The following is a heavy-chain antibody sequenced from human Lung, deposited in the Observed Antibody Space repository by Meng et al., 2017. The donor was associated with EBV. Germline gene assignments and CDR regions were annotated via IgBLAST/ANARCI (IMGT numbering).Heavy chain of an antibody. V-gene: IGHV4-30-2*01. J-gene: IGHJ4*02. Sequence: LHLQASGSSLVKPSQPLSLTCAVSGGSTSSGGYSWSWIRQPPGKGLEWIGYIYHSGSTYYNPSLKSRVTISVDRSKNQFSLKLSSVTAADTAVYYCARGVSDTAMVPYYFDHWGQGTLVTVSS. CDR2: IYHSGST. CDR3: ARGVSDTAMVPYYFDH. CDR1: GGSTSSGGYS. D-gene: IGHD5-18*01.